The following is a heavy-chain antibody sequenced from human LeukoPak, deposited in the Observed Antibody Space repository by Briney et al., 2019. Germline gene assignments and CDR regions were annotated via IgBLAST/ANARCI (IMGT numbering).Heavy chain of an antibody. D-gene: IGHD6-25*01. CDR1: GFTLSGAA. Sequence: AGGSLRLSCAASGFTLSGAAMHWVRQASGKGLEWLGRIRSKADSYTTAYAASVKGRFTVSRDDSKNTAYLQMNSLKTEDTAVYYCRAAAAGDYFDLWGRGTLVTVSS. V-gene: IGHV3-73*01. CDR3: RAAAAGDYFDL. J-gene: IGHJ2*01. CDR2: IRSKADSYTT.